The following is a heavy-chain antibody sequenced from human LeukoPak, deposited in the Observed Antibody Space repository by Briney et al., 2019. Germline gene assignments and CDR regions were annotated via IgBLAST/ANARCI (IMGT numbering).Heavy chain of an antibody. CDR2: IYHSGST. CDR3: AAPIFGVAPDV. V-gene: IGHV4-38-2*01. CDR1: GYSISSGYY. J-gene: IGHJ6*04. D-gene: IGHD3-3*01. Sequence: SETLSLTSAVSGYSISSGYYWGWIRQPPGKGLEWIGSIYHSGSTYYNPSLKSRVTISVDTSKNQFSLKLSSVTAADTAVYYCAAPIFGVAPDVWGKGTTVTVSS.